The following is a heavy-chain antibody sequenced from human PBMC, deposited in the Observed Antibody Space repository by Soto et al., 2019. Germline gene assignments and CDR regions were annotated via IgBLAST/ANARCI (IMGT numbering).Heavy chain of an antibody. V-gene: IGHV3-7*01. Sequence: EVQLVESGGGLVQPGGSLRLSCAASGFTFSTSWMTWVRQAPGKGLEWVANIKQDGSAKYYVDSLKGRFSVSRDNAKNSLYLQMDSLRADDTAVYYCVRGAYNSGWYPDYFDYGGHGTLVTVSS. CDR1: GFTFSTSW. CDR2: IKQDGSAK. J-gene: IGHJ4*01. D-gene: IGHD6-19*01. CDR3: VRGAYNSGWYPDYFDY.